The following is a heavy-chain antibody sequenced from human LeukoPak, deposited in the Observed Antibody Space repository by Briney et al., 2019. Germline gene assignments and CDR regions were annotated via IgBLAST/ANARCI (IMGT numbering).Heavy chain of an antibody. D-gene: IGHD5-12*01. CDR2: ISGYNGNT. V-gene: IGHV1-18*01. CDR1: GYIFSSYG. CDR3: ARSSLGTITAGPFDY. J-gene: IGHJ4*02. Sequence: ASVKVCCKASGYIFSSYGIASVQRAPRQGLEWMGWISGYNGNTNYAQKLQGRVSMTTDTSTTTAYMELRSLTSDDTALYYCARSSLGTITAGPFDYWGQGTLVTVSS.